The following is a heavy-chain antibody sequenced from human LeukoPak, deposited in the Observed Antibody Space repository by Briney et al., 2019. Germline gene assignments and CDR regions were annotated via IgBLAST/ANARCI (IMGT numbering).Heavy chain of an antibody. CDR2: MNLKSGYT. CDR1: GYSFTTYD. Sequence: ASVKVSCKASGYSFTTYDINWVRQATGQGLEWMGWMNLKSGYTGYAQKFQGRVTITRDTSTSTVYMELSSLRSEDTAVYYCARVAGSIDYWGQGALVTVSS. J-gene: IGHJ4*02. D-gene: IGHD1-26*01. CDR3: ARVAGSIDY. V-gene: IGHV1-8*03.